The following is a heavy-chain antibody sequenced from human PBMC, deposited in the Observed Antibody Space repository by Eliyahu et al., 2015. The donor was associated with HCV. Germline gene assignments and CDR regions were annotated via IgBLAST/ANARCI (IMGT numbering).Heavy chain of an antibody. V-gene: IGHV3-33*01. D-gene: IGHD2-2*01. CDR3: ARGGWGVVDYFDY. CDR2: TWADARXQ. Sequence: PGQGLDWVAXTWADARXQCXADSVKGRFTIXRXNSKXTLYLQMNSLRAEDTAVYYCARGGWGVVDYFDYWGQGTLVTVSS. J-gene: IGHJ4*02.